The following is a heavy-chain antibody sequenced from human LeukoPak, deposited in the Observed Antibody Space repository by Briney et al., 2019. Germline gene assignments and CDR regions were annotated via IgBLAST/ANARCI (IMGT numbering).Heavy chain of an antibody. CDR2: INPNSGGT. J-gene: IGHJ5*02. CDR3: ARVATRILLRTFDP. CDR1: GYTFTSYY. V-gene: IGHV1-2*02. Sequence: GASVKVSCKASGYTFTSYYMHWVRQAPGQGLEWMGWINPNSGGTNYAQRFQGRVTMTRDTSISTAYMELSRLRSDDTAVYYCARVATRILLRTFDPWGQGTLVTASS. D-gene: IGHD2-15*01.